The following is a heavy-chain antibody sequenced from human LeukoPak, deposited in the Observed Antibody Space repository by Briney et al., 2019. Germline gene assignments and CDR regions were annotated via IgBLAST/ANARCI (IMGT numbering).Heavy chain of an antibody. CDR3: ARERDGNFDY. Sequence: PSETLSLTCAVYGGSSSGYYWSWIRQPPGKGLEWIGETNHSGSTNYNPSLKSRVTISVDTSKNQFSLKLSSVTAADTAVYYCARERDGNFDYWGQGTLVTVSS. D-gene: IGHD1-1*01. V-gene: IGHV4-34*01. J-gene: IGHJ4*02. CDR1: GGSSSGYY. CDR2: TNHSGST.